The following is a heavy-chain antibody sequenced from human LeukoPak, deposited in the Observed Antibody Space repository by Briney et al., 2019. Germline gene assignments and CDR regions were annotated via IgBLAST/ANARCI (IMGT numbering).Heavy chain of an antibody. CDR3: ARRVSTAMVDY. CDR2: IHYSGST. D-gene: IGHD5-18*01. J-gene: IGHJ4*02. Sequence: PSETLSLTCTVSGGSITSYYWTWIRQSPGKGLEWLGYIHYSGSTNDNPSLRSRVTMSIDTSKNQFSLKLRSVTAADTAVYYCARRVSTAMVDYWGQGTLVTVSS. CDR1: GGSITSYY. V-gene: IGHV4-59*08.